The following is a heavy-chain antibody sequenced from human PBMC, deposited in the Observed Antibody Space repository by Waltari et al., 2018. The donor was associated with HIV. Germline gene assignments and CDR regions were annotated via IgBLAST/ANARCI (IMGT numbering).Heavy chain of an antibody. V-gene: IGHV1-3*01. CDR3: ASEQYSSDWYDNH. D-gene: IGHD6-19*01. Sequence: QVQLVQSGAEVKKPEASVQGSRKASDITLSIYPMQWVRQAPGQRLEWMGWINVGNGNSDYSQKFQGRVTITRDKSASTAYMELSGLRSEDTAVYYCASEQYSSDWYDNHWGQGTLVTVSS. CDR1: DITLSIYP. J-gene: IGHJ5*02. CDR2: INVGNGNS.